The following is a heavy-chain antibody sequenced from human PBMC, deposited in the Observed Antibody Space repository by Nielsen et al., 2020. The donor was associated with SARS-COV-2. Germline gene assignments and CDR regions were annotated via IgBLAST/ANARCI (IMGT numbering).Heavy chain of an antibody. J-gene: IGHJ4*02. V-gene: IGHV3-23*01. CDR2: ISDNGGNT. CDR3: ARNFVTKLDY. CDR1: GFKFSSHA. D-gene: IGHD3-9*01. Sequence: GGSLRLSCAASGFKFSSHAMSWVRQAPGKRLEWVSGISDNGGNTYYADSVKGRFTISRDTSKNALYLQLNSLRAEDTALYYCARNFVTKLDYWGQGTLVIVSS.